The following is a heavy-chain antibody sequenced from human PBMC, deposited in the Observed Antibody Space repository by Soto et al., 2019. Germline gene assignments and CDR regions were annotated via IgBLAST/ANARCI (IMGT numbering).Heavy chain of an antibody. J-gene: IGHJ4*02. CDR3: AKDRYCSSTSCYGDYFDY. Sequence: GGSLRLSCAASGFTFSSYGMHWVRQAPGKGLEWVAVISYDGSNKYYADSVKGRFTISRDNSKNTLYLQMNSLRAEDTAVYYCAKDRYCSSTSCYGDYFDYWGQGTLVTVSS. D-gene: IGHD2-2*01. CDR2: ISYDGSNK. CDR1: GFTFSSYG. V-gene: IGHV3-30*18.